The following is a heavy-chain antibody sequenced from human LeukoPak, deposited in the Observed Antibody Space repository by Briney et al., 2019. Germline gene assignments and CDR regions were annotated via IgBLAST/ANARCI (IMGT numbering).Heavy chain of an antibody. Sequence: SETLSLTCTVSGGSISSYYWSWIRQPPGKGLEWIGYIYHSGSTNYNPPLKSRVTISVDMSKNQISLKLSSVTAADTAVYYCARSRVWSDYWGYFDYWGQGTLVTVSS. CDR1: GGSISSYY. CDR3: ARSRVWSDYWGYFDY. D-gene: IGHD3-3*01. V-gene: IGHV4-59*01. J-gene: IGHJ4*02. CDR2: IYHSGST.